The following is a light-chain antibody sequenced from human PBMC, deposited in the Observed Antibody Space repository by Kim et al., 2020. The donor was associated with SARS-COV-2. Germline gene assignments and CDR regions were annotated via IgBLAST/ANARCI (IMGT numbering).Light chain of an antibody. V-gene: IGKV1-39*01. CDR1: QSISSY. CDR2: AAS. Sequence: DIQTTQSPSSLSASVGDRVTITCRTSQSISSYLNWYQQKPGKAPKFLIYAASNLQSGVPSRFSGSGSGTDFTLTITSLQPEDFATYYCQQSHSTPRTFGQGTKVDI. J-gene: IGKJ1*01. CDR3: QQSHSTPRT.